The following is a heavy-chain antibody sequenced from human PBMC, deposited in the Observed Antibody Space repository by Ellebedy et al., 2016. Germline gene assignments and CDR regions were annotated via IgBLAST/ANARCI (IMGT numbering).Heavy chain of an antibody. V-gene: IGHV4-39*07. CDR2: IYYSGST. CDR3: AREEVATREYYFDY. J-gene: IGHJ4*02. CDR1: SSYG. Sequence: SSYGMHWVRQPPGKGLEWIGSIYYSGSTYYNPSLKSRVTISVDTSKNQFSLKLSSVTAADTAVYYCAREEVATREYYFDYWGQGTLVTVSS. D-gene: IGHD5-12*01.